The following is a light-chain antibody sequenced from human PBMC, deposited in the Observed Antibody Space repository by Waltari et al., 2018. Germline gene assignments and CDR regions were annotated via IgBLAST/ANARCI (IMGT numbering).Light chain of an antibody. V-gene: IGKV3-11*01. J-gene: IGKJ2*01. CDR3: LQRSNWPYT. Sequence: EIVLTQSPATLSLSPGERATLSCRAIQTVRSFLAWYQQKPGQAPRLLIFDASSRAPGIPAKFRGSGSGTDFTLTVSNLEPEDFAVYYCLQRSNWPYTFGQGTRVEIK. CDR2: DAS. CDR1: QTVRSF.